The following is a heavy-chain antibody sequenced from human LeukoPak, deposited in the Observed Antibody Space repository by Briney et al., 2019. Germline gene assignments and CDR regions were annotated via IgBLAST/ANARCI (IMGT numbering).Heavy chain of an antibody. D-gene: IGHD4-17*01. CDR2: IYHTGTT. CDR3: ARVVYGDYAGDIYNWFDP. Sequence: PSETLSLTCTVSHYSFTSDYYWVWIRQSPEKGLEWIGSIYHTGTTYYNPSLKSRVTISLDTSRNQFSLKLSSVTAADTAVYYCARVVYGDYAGDIYNWFDPWGQGTQVTVSS. CDR1: HYSFTSDYY. J-gene: IGHJ5*02. V-gene: IGHV4-38-2*02.